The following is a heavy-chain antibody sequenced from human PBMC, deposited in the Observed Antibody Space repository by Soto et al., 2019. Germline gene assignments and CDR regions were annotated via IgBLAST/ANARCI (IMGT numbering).Heavy chain of an antibody. CDR2: TYYRSTWWYN. Sequence: PSQTLSLTCAISGDSVTSNSAAWTWIRQSPSRGLEWLGRTYYRSTWWYNDYGASVKGRITINPDTAKNQFSLQLNSVIPEDTAVYYCARGDGYNAEIFDFWGQGTLVTVSS. J-gene: IGHJ4*02. CDR3: ARGDGYNAEIFDF. CDR1: GDSVTSNSAA. D-gene: IGHD5-12*01. V-gene: IGHV6-1*01.